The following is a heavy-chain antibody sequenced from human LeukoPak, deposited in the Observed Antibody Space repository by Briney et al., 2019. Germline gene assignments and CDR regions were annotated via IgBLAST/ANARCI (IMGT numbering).Heavy chain of an antibody. CDR3: TTGLGITMIVVGIDY. J-gene: IGHJ4*02. CDR2: IKSKTDGGTT. Sequence: GGSLGLSCAASGFTFSNAWMSWVRQAPGKGLEWVGRIKSKTDGGTTDYAAPVKGRFTISRDDSKNTLYLQMNSLKTEDTAVYYCTTGLGITMIVVGIDYWGQGTLVTVSS. CDR1: GFTFSNAW. D-gene: IGHD3-22*01. V-gene: IGHV3-15*01.